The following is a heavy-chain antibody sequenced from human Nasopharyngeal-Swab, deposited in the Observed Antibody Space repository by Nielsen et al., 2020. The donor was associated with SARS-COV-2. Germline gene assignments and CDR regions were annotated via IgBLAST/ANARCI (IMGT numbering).Heavy chain of an antibody. Sequence: EGSLRLSCAASGFTFSSYAMHWVRQAPGKGLEWVAVISYDGSNKCYADSVKGRFTISRDNSKNTLYLQMNSLRAEDTAVYYCASPLGFDWLQHVDYYYYMDVWGKGTTVTVSS. CDR3: ASPLGFDWLQHVDYYYYMDV. D-gene: IGHD3-9*01. CDR2: ISYDGSNK. CDR1: GFTFSSYA. V-gene: IGHV3-30*04. J-gene: IGHJ6*03.